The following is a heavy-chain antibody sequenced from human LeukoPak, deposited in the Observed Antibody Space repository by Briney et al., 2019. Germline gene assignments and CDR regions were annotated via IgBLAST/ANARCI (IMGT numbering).Heavy chain of an antibody. Sequence: WGSLTLSCTASGFTFSNYAMSWVRQAPGKGLEWVSGISGSGGNSYYADSVKGRFTISRDNSKNTLYLQMNSLRADDTAVYYCARALSQQLIRYSQDWGQGTLVTVSS. CDR1: GFTFSNYA. V-gene: IGHV3-23*01. CDR3: ARALSQQLIRYSQD. D-gene: IGHD1-1*01. CDR2: ISGSGGNS. J-gene: IGHJ1*01.